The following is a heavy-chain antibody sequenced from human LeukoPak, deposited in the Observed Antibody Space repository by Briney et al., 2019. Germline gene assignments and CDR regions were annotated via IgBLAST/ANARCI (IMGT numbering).Heavy chain of an antibody. CDR2: ISYSGST. CDR3: ARHSSSSWYIFDY. CDR1: GGSISSYY. Sequence: SETLSLTCTVSGGSISSYYWSWIRQPPGKGLEWIGYISYSGSTNYNPSLKSRVTISVDTSKNQFSLKLSSVTDADTAVYYCARHSSSSWYIFDYWGQGILVTVSS. V-gene: IGHV4-59*08. D-gene: IGHD6-13*01. J-gene: IGHJ4*02.